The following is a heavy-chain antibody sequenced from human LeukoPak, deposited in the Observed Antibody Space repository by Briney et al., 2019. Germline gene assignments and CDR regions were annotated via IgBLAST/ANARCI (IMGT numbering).Heavy chain of an antibody. CDR3: ARDRGAVAPPDY. D-gene: IGHD6-19*01. CDR1: GYTFTGFY. CDR2: INPNSGGT. Sequence: GASVKVSCKASGYTFTGFYMHWVRQAPGQGLEWMGWINPNSGGTNYAQKFQGRVTMTRDTSISTAYMELSRLRSDDTAVYYCARDRGAVAPPDYWGQGTLVTVSS. J-gene: IGHJ4*02. V-gene: IGHV1-2*02.